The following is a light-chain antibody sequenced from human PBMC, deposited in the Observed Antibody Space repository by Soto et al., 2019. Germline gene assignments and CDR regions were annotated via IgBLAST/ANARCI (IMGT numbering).Light chain of an antibody. CDR2: EGS. J-gene: IGLJ1*01. CDR3: CSYAGSSTYV. Sequence: QSVLTQPASVSGSPGQSITISCTGTSSDVGSYNLVSWYQQHPGKAPKLMIYEGSKRPSGVSNRFSGSKSGNTASLTISGLQAEDEADYYCCSYAGSSTYVFGTGLKVTVL. V-gene: IGLV2-23*01. CDR1: SSDVGSYNL.